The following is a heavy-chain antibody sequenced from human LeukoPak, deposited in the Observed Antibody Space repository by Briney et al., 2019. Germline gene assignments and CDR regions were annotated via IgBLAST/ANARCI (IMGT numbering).Heavy chain of an antibody. CDR2: IYYSGST. Sequence: SETLSLTCTVSGGSISSSSYYWGWIRQPPGKGLEWIGSIYYSGSTYYNPSLKSRVTISVDTSKNQFSLKLSSVTAADTAVYYCARHGNTCYYDSSVDDSFDIWGQGTMVTVSS. J-gene: IGHJ3*02. CDR3: ARHGNTCYYDSSVDDSFDI. D-gene: IGHD3-22*01. V-gene: IGHV4-39*01. CDR1: GGSISSSSYY.